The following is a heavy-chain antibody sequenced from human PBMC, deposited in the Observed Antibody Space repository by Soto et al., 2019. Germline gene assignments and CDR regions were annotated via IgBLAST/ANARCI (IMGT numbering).Heavy chain of an antibody. Sequence: QLQLQESGPGLVKPSETLSLTCTVSGGSISSSSYYWGWIRQPPGKGLEWIGSIYYSGSTYYNPSLKSRVTISVDTSKNQFSLKLSSVTAADTAVYYCARRREAGGSPFEYLGQGTLVTVSS. V-gene: IGHV4-39*01. J-gene: IGHJ4*02. CDR1: GGSISSSSYY. D-gene: IGHD1-26*01. CDR2: IYYSGST. CDR3: ARRREAGGSPFEY.